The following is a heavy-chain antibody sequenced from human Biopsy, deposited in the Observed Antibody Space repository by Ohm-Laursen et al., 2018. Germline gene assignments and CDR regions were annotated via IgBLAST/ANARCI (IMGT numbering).Heavy chain of an antibody. V-gene: IGHV4-34*01. CDR2: INHSGST. CDR3: ARGEYYAYWSGARKLNYFDY. D-gene: IGHD3-3*01. Sequence: SETLSLTCVVSGGAFSGTYRRWIRQTPGKGLVWIGEINHSGSTKYNPSFESLVIISVDKSMNQFSLNQFSVTAADAARYFCARGEYYAYWSGARKLNYFDYWGQGTLVIVSS. J-gene: IGHJ4*02. CDR1: GGAFSGTY.